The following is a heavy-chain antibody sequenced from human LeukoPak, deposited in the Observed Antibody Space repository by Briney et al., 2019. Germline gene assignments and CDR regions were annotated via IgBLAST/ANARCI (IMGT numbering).Heavy chain of an antibody. CDR2: INPNSGGT. CDR3: ARGDYCSSGVCYHNCFDP. CDR1: AYTFTGYY. D-gene: IGHD2-8*01. V-gene: IGHV1-2*02. J-gene: IGHJ5*02. Sequence: ASVKVSCKASAYTFTGYYMNWVRQAPGQGLEWMGWINPNSGGTNYAQKFQGRVTMTRDTSNSTAYMELSRLSSDDQAVYYCARGDYCSSGVCYHNCFDPWGKGTLVTVSS.